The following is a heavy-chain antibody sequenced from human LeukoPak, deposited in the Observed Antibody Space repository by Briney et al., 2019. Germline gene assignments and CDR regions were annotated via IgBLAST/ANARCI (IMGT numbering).Heavy chain of an antibody. Sequence: ASVKVSCKASGYTFTNYVISWVRQAPRHGLEWLGWISPYIGNTNYAQKLQGRVTMTTDTSTSTAYMELRSLRSDDTALYYCARGGDGYPFSYWGQGALVTVSS. V-gene: IGHV1-18*01. CDR2: ISPYIGNT. CDR1: GYTFTNYV. J-gene: IGHJ4*02. D-gene: IGHD5-24*01. CDR3: ARGGDGYPFSY.